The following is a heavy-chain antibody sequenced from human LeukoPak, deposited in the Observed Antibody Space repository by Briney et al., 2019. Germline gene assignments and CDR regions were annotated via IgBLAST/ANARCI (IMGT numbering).Heavy chain of an antibody. CDR2: ISGSGGST. CDR3: AKDLVIPYYYDSSGPWDY. D-gene: IGHD3-22*01. J-gene: IGHJ4*02. Sequence: PGGSLRLSCAASGFTFSSYAMSWVRQAPGKGLEWVSAISGSGGSTYYADSVKGRFTISRNNSKNTLYLQMNSLRAEDTAVYYCAKDLVIPYYYDSSGPWDYWGQGTLVTVSS. V-gene: IGHV3-23*01. CDR1: GFTFSSYA.